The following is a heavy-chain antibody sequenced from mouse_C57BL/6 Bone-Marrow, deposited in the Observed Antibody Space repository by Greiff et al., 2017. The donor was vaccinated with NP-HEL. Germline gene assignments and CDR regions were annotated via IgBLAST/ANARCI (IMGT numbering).Heavy chain of an antibody. CDR1: GFTFSDYY. J-gene: IGHJ2*01. CDR2: INYDGSST. D-gene: IGHD2-3*01. V-gene: IGHV5-16*01. Sequence: EVKVVESEGGLVQPGSSMKLSCTASGFTFSDYYMAWVRQVPEKGLEWVANINYDGSSTYYLDSLKSRFIISRDNAKNILYLQMSSLKSEDTATYYCARDGYYLYFDYWGQGTTLTVSS. CDR3: ARDGYYLYFDY.